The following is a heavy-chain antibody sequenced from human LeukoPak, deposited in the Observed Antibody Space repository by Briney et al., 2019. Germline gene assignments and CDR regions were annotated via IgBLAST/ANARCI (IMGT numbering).Heavy chain of an antibody. V-gene: IGHV1-8*01. Sequence: ASVKVSCKASGYTFTGYDINWVRQATGQGLEWMGWMNPNSGNTGYAQKFQGRVTMTRNTSISTAYMELSSLRPEDTAVYYCARGPYYDSSGYYEGIVYWGQGTLVTVSS. CDR2: MNPNSGNT. D-gene: IGHD3-22*01. J-gene: IGHJ4*02. CDR1: GYTFTGYD. CDR3: ARGPYYDSSGYYEGIVY.